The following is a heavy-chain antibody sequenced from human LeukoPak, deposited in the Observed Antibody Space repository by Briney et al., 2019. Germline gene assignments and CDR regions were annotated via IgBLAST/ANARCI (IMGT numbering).Heavy chain of an antibody. V-gene: IGHV4-39*07. Sequence: PSETLSLTCTVSGGSISSSSYYWGWIRQPPGKGLEWIGSIYYSGSTYYNPSLQSRVTISVDTSKNQFSLKLSSVTAADTAVYYCAREFDYGDDSDYWGQGTLATVSS. CDR1: GGSISSSSYY. J-gene: IGHJ4*02. D-gene: IGHD4-17*01. CDR3: AREFDYGDDSDY. CDR2: IYYSGST.